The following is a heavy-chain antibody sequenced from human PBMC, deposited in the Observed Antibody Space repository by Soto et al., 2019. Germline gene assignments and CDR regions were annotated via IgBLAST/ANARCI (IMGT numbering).Heavy chain of an antibody. CDR3: ARDHSPDYFDY. V-gene: IGHV3-33*01. J-gene: IGHJ4*02. Sequence: GGSLRPSCAASGFTFSSYGLHWVRQAPGKGLEWVAVIWYDGSNKYYADSVKGRFTISRDNSKNTLYLQMNSLRAEDTAVYYCARDHSPDYFDYWGQGTPVTVS. CDR1: GFTFSSYG. CDR2: IWYDGSNK. D-gene: IGHD5-18*01.